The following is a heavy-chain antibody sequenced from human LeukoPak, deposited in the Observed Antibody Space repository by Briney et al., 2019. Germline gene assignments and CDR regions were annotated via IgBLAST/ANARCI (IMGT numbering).Heavy chain of an antibody. CDR1: GFTFSSYG. V-gene: IGHV3-33*01. D-gene: IGHD2-2*01. CDR3: ARDLMPLYCSSTSCYGLSSFDGMDV. J-gene: IGHJ6*02. CDR2: IWYDGGNK. Sequence: GGSLRLSCAASGFTFSSYGMHWVRQAPGKGLEWVAVIWYDGGNKYYADSVKGRFTISRDNSKNTLYLQMNSLRAEDTAVYYCARDLMPLYCSSTSCYGLSSFDGMDVWGQGTTVTVSS.